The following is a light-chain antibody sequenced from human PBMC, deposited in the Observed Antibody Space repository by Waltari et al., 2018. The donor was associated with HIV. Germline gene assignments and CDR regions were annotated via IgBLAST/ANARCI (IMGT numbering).Light chain of an antibody. V-gene: IGLV1-40*01. CDR3: QSYDSSLRGYA. J-gene: IGLJ1*01. CDR2: ANN. Sequence: QSVLTQPPSVSGAPGQRVTISCTGRRSPHGAGFEVHWYQQLPGTAPKPLIYANNNRPSGVPDRFSGSKSGTSASLAITGLQAEDEADYYCQSYDSSLRGYAFGTGTKVSVL. CDR1: RSPHGAGFE.